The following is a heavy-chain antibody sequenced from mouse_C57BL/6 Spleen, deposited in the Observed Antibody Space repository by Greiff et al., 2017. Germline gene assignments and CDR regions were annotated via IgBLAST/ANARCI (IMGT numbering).Heavy chain of an antibody. D-gene: IGHD1-1*01. CDR3: ARGNYYGSSYDWYFEG. J-gene: IGHJ1*03. CDR1: GYTFTSYW. Sequence: VQLQQPGAELVEPGASVTLSCKASGYTFTSYWMHWVRQRPGRGLEWIGRIEPSRGGTKYNEKFKSKATLTVDKPYSTAYMQLSSQTSEDSAVYYCARGNYYGSSYDWYFEGWGTGTTVTVSS. CDR2: IEPSRGGT. V-gene: IGHV1-72*01.